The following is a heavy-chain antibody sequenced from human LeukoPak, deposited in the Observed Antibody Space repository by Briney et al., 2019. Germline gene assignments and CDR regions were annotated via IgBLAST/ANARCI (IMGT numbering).Heavy chain of an antibody. D-gene: IGHD6-13*01. J-gene: IGHJ4*02. CDR3: AKDLLISRIAPPGPFDY. CDR1: GFTFDDYG. Sequence: GGSLRLSCAASGFTFDDYGMSWVRQAPGKGLEWVSGISGSGGSTYYGDSVKGRFTISRDNSKNTLSLQMNSLRAEDTAVYYCAKDLLISRIAPPGPFDYWGQGTLVTVSS. V-gene: IGHV3-23*01. CDR2: ISGSGGST.